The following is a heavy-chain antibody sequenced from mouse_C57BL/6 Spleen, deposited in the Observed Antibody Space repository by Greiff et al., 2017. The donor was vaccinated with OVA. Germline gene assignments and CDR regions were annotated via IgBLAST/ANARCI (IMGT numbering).Heavy chain of an antibody. CDR2: IYPGSGST. J-gene: IGHJ2*01. D-gene: IGHD3-2*02. CDR1: GYTFTSYW. V-gene: IGHV1-55*01. CDR3: ARQTAQATGFDY. Sequence: QVQLQQPGAELVKPGASVKMSCKASGYTFTSYWITWVKQRPGQGLEWIGDIYPGSGSTNYNEKFKSKATLTVDTSSSTAYMQLSSLTSEDSAVYYCARQTAQATGFDYWGKGTTLTVSS.